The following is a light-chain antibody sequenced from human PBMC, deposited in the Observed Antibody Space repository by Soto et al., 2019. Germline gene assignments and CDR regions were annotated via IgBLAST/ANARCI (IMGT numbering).Light chain of an antibody. CDR3: QQYDNLYT. CDR1: QSIGTR. Sequence: DIQMTQSPSTVSASVGDRVTITCRASQSIGTRLAWYQRKPGKAPTFLIYEASILENGVPSSISGSGSGTEFTLTISSLQPDDFATYYCQQYDNLYTFGQGTNLEIK. J-gene: IGKJ2*01. CDR2: EAS. V-gene: IGKV1-5*01.